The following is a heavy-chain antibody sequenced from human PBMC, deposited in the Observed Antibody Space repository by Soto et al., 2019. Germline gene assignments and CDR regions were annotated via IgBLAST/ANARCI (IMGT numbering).Heavy chain of an antibody. D-gene: IGHD3-22*01. CDR3: ASGWAKGDSSGYYRGTDY. CDR1: GGSFSGYY. V-gene: IGHV4-34*01. CDR2: INHSGST. J-gene: IGHJ4*02. Sequence: TSETLSLTCAVYGGSFSGYYRSWIRQPPGKGLEWIGEINHSGSTNYNPSLKSRVTISVDTSKNQFSLKLSSVTAADTAVYYCASGWAKGDSSGYYRGTDYWGQGTLVTVSS.